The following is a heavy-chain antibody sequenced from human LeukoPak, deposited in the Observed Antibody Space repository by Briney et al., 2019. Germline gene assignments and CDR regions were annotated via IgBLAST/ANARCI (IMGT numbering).Heavy chain of an antibody. CDR3: ARGTHPAIANS. V-gene: IGHV3-21*01. CDR2: ISSSSTYI. J-gene: IGHJ4*02. CDR1: GFTFNNYN. Sequence: PGGSLRLSCAASGFTFNNYNMNWVRQAPGKGLEWVSSISSSSTYIYYADSVKGRFTISRDNAKNSLYLQMNSLRAEDTAVYYCARGTHPAIANSWGQGTLVTVSS. D-gene: IGHD6-13*01.